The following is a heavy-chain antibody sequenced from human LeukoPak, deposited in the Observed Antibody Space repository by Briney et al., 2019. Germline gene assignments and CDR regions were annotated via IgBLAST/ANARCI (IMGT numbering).Heavy chain of an antibody. J-gene: IGHJ4*02. CDR3: ARDLGGDVIQGVDY. Sequence: SVNVSCKSSGYTFTSCHMHWVRQAPAQGLEWMGIINPSGGSTSYAQKFQGRVTMTRDRSTSRVYMELRSMRSEDTAVYYCARDLGGDVIQGVDYWGQGTLVTVSS. CDR2: INPSGGST. V-gene: IGHV1-46*01. CDR1: GYTFTSCH. D-gene: IGHD2-21*02.